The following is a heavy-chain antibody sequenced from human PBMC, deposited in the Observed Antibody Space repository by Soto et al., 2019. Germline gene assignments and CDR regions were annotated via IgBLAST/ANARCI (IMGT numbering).Heavy chain of an antibody. V-gene: IGHV4-59*01. CDR2: IYYSGST. CDR1: GGPISSNY. J-gene: IGHJ5*02. CDR3: ARVHDFLSGSNWFEP. D-gene: IGHD3-3*01. Sequence: QVQLQESGPGLVKPSETLSLTCTVSGGPISSNYWSWIRQPPGKGLEWIGYIYYSGSTNYNPSLKSRVIMSADTSKNQFSLKMTSVTAADMAIYYGARVHDFLSGSNWFEPWGQGTLVTVSS.